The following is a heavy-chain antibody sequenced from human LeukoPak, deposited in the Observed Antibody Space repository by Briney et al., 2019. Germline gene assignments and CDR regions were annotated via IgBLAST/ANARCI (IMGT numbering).Heavy chain of an antibody. CDR3: ARHAIVGATKSYFDY. CDR1: GYTFTTYW. J-gene: IGHJ4*02. V-gene: IGHV5-51*01. CDR2: IYPSDSDT. Sequence: GESLKISCKGSGYTFTTYWIAWVRQMPGKGLECMGIIYPSDSDTRYSPSFQGQVTISADKSVSTAYLQWSSLKASDTAMYYCARHAIVGATKSYFDYWGQGTLVTVSS. D-gene: IGHD1-26*01.